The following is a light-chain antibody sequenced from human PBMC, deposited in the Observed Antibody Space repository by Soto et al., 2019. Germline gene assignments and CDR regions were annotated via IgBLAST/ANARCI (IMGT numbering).Light chain of an antibody. CDR2: GAS. CDR3: QQYGSAPYT. V-gene: IGKV3-20*01. J-gene: IGKJ2*01. Sequence: EIVLTQSPGTLSLSPGERATLSCRASQSVSSSYLAWYQQKPGQAPRLLIYGASSRATGIPDRFSGSESGTDFTLTISRLEREDFAVYYCQQYGSAPYTFGQGTKLEIK. CDR1: QSVSSSY.